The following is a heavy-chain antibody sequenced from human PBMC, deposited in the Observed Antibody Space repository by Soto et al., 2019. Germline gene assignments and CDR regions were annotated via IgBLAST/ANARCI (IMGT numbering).Heavy chain of an antibody. Sequence: EVQLLESGGGLVQPGGSLRLSCAASGFTFSSYAMSWVRQAPGKGLEWVSAISGSGGSTYYADSVKGRFTISRDNSKNTLYLQMNSLRAEDTAVYYCAKASINHRYIAVAGGIDYWGQGTLVTVSS. V-gene: IGHV3-23*01. CDR2: ISGSGGST. D-gene: IGHD6-19*01. J-gene: IGHJ4*02. CDR1: GFTFSSYA. CDR3: AKASINHRYIAVAGGIDY.